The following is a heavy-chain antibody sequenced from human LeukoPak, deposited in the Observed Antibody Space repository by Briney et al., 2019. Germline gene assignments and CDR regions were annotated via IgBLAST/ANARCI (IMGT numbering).Heavy chain of an antibody. CDR3: ARQLGGFDSGYLDL. J-gene: IGHJ2*01. D-gene: IGHD5-12*01. CDR2: ISSNGVST. V-gene: IGHV3-64*02. CDR1: GFTFSSYA. Sequence: GGSLRLSCAASGFTFSSYAMHWVRQAPGKGLEYVSAISSNGVSTYYADSVKGGFTISRDNSKNTLYLQMGSLRAEDMAVFYCARQLGGFDSGYLDLWGRGTLVTVSS.